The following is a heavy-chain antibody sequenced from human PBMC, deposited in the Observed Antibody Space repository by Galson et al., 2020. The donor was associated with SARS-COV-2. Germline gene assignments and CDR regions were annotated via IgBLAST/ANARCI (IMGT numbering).Heavy chain of an antibody. CDR1: GDSISSYY. CDR2: IYYSGST. V-gene: IGHV4-59*01. D-gene: IGHD3-3*01. J-gene: IGHJ4*02. Sequence: SETLSLTCTVSGDSISSYYWSWIRQPPGKGLEWIGYIYYSGSTNYNPSLKSRVTISVDTSKNQFSLKLSSVTAADTAVYYCARAAQTYYDFWSGYYNAPHFDYWGQGTLVTVSS. CDR3: ARAAQTYYDFWSGYYNAPHFDY.